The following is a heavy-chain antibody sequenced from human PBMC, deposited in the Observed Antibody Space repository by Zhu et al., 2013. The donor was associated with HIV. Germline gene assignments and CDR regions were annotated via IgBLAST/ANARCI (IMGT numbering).Heavy chain of an antibody. CDR2: ISAYNGNT. J-gene: IGHJ4*02. V-gene: IGHV1-18*01. CDR3: ARERAPVAAGFTFFDY. D-gene: IGHD2-15*01. Sequence: QVQLVQSGAEVKKPGASVKVSCKASGYTFTSYGISWVRQAPGQGLEWMGWISAYNGNTNYAQKLQGRVTMTTDTSTSTAYMDLRSLRSDDTAVHYCARERAPVAAGFTFFDYWGQGTLVTVSS. CDR1: GYTFTSYG.